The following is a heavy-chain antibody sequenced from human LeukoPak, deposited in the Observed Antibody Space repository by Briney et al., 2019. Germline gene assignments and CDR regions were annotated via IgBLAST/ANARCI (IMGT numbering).Heavy chain of an antibody. V-gene: IGHV4-59*01. CDR2: IYHSGST. D-gene: IGHD6-13*01. CDR3: ARGGIAAAGPLDY. J-gene: IGHJ4*02. CDR1: GGSISSYY. Sequence: KPSETLSLTCTVSGGSISSYYWSWIRQPPGKGLEWIGYIYHSGSTNYNPSLKSRVTISVDTSKNQFSLKLSSVTAADTAVYYCARGGIAAAGPLDYWGQGTLVTVSS.